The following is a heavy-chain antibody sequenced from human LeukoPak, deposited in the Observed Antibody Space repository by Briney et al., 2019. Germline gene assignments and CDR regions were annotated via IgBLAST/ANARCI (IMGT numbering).Heavy chain of an antibody. CDR1: GYTFTAYY. CDR3: ARGSPGSSPTWYYFDL. Sequence: ASVKVSCKASGYTFTAYYIHWVRQAPGQGLEWMGWFNPNSGGTNYAQKFQGRVTMTRDTSISTAYMELSRLRSDDTAVYYCARGSPGSSPTWYYFDLWGRGTLVTVSS. V-gene: IGHV1-2*02. D-gene: IGHD6-6*01. CDR2: FNPNSGGT. J-gene: IGHJ2*01.